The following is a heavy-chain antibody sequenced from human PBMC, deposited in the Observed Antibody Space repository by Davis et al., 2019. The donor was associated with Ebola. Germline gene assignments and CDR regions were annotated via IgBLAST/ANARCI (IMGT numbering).Heavy chain of an antibody. CDR2: IKQDGGEK. V-gene: IGHV3-7*01. J-gene: IGHJ4*02. CDR3: VRDRDFNVDY. Sequence: GESLKTSCAASGFIFSNYWMRWVRQAPGKGPEWVAIIKQDGGEKYYVDSVKGRFTISRDNAKNSLFLQMNSLRGEDTAVYYCVRDRDFNVDYWGQGTLVTVSS. CDR1: GFIFSNYW.